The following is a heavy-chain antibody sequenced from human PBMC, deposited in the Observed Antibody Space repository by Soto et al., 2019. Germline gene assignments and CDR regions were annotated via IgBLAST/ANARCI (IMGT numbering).Heavy chain of an antibody. Sequence: QVQLVESGGGMVQPGRSLRLSCAASGFTFSHYAMHWVRQAPGKGLEWVAVTSYDGSKKFYADSVKGRFTISRDNSKNTLYLQMNSLRPEDTAVYYCAREQYGDHYFDYWGQGTLVTVSS. V-gene: IGHV3-30*04. CDR3: AREQYGDHYFDY. CDR1: GFTFSHYA. D-gene: IGHD4-17*01. CDR2: TSYDGSKK. J-gene: IGHJ4*02.